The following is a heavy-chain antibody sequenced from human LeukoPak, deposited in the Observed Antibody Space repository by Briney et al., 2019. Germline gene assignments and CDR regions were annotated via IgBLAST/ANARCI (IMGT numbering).Heavy chain of an antibody. CDR1: GGTFSSYA. J-gene: IGHJ4*02. V-gene: IGHV1-69*13. D-gene: IGHD4-17*01. Sequence: SVKVSCKASGGTFSSYAISWVRQAPGQGLEWMGGIIPIFATANYAQKFQGRVTITADESTSTAYMELSSLRSEDTAVYYCASGLDYGDYNTLDYWGQGTLVTVSS. CDR3: ASGLDYGDYNTLDY. CDR2: IIPIFATA.